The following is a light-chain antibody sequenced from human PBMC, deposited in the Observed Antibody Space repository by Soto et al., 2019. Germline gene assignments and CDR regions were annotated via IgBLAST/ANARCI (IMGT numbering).Light chain of an antibody. Sequence: DIMMTQSPATLSVYPEERATLSCRASQSVSSDLAWYHQKPGQAPRLLIYGASTRATGIPARFSGSGSGTEFTLTINSLQSEDFAVYYCRPYGRSLGLASCGGTNVDI. J-gene: IGKJ4*01. CDR1: QSVSSD. V-gene: IGKV3-15*01. CDR2: GAS. CDR3: RPYGRSLGLA.